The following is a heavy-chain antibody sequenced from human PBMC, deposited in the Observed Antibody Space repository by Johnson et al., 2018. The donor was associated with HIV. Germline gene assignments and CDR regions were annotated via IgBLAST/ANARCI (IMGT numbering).Heavy chain of an antibody. CDR3: ARDATPWGRDYVGYAFDL. CDR1: GFPFSDYY. Sequence: VQLVESGGGLVKPGGSLRLSCAASGFPFSDYYMTWIRQTPGKGLECLAYISTSGSSISYTASVKGRVTISRDNAKNSLFLQMNSLRAEDTAVYYCARDATPWGRDYVGYAFDLWGQGTMVTVSS. CDR2: ISTSGSSI. J-gene: IGHJ3*01. V-gene: IGHV3-11*04. D-gene: IGHD4-17*01.